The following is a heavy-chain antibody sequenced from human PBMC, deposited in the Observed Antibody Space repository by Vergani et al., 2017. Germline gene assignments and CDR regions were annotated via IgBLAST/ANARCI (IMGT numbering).Heavy chain of an antibody. CDR2: INPNSGGT. CDR1: GYTFTAYF. Sequence: QVQLVQSGAEVKKPGASVKVSCKASGYTFTAYFMHWVRQAPGQGLEWMGWINPNSGGTNYAQKFQGRVTMTRDTSISTAYMELSNLRSDDTAVHYCARVGTSSNRDYFDYWGQGTLVTVSS. J-gene: IGHJ4*02. V-gene: IGHV1-2*02. CDR3: ARVGTSSNRDYFDY. D-gene: IGHD2-2*01.